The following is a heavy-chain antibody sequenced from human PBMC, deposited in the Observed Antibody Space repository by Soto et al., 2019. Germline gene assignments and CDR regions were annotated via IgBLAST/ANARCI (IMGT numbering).Heavy chain of an antibody. CDR3: ARDGVDGDHDAFDI. Sequence: QVHLVESGVGVVQPGRSLRLSCAASGLIFNKYGMHWVRQAPGKGLEWVAAIWYDGSHRYHANSVKDRFIISRDNSKNTLYLQMSSLRAEDTAVYYCARDGVDGDHDAFDIWGQGTMVTVSS. CDR2: IWYDGSHR. CDR1: GLIFNKYG. V-gene: IGHV3-33*01. J-gene: IGHJ3*02. D-gene: IGHD4-17*01.